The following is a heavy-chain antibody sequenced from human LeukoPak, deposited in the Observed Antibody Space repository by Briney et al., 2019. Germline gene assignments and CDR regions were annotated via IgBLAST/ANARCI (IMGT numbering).Heavy chain of an antibody. D-gene: IGHD3-22*01. Sequence: SETLSLTCTVSGDSVSSGSFYWSWIRQPPGKGLEWIGYIYYSGHTNYNPSLKSRVTISVDTSRNQFSLNLSSVTAADTAIYYCAREYSSSPYTDFWGRGILVTVSS. CDR3: AREYSSSPYTDF. CDR2: IYYSGHT. V-gene: IGHV4-61*01. J-gene: IGHJ4*02. CDR1: GDSVSSGSFY.